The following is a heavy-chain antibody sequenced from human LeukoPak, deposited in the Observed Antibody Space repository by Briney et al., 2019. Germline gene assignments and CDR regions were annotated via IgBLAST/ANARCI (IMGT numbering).Heavy chain of an antibody. V-gene: IGHV1-24*01. CDR3: ATPPRYCGGDCPRYFQH. J-gene: IGHJ1*01. CDR2: FDPEDGET. CDR1: GYTLTELS. Sequence: ASVKVSCKVSGYTLTELSMHWVRQAPGKGLEWMGGFDPEDGETIYAQKFQGRVTMTEDTSTVTAYTELSNLRSEDTAVYYCATPPRYCGGDCPRYFQHWGQGTLVTVSS. D-gene: IGHD2-21*02.